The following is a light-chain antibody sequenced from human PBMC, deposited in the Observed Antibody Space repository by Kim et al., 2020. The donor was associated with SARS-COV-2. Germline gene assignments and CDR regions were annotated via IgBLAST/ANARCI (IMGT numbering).Light chain of an antibody. J-gene: IGLJ1*01. CDR2: DVS. CDR3: CSYAGNYPYV. V-gene: IGLV2-11*01. Sequence: QSALTQPRSVSGSPGQSVTISCTGTSSDVGGYNYVSWYQQHPGKAPKLMIYDVSERPSGVPDRFSGSKSGNTASLTISGLQAEDEADYFCCSYAGNYPYVFGSGTQLTVL. CDR1: SSDVGGYNY.